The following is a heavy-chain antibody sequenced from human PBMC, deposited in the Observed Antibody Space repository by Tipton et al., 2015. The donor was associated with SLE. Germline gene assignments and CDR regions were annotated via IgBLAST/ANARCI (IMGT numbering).Heavy chain of an antibody. CDR2: IYSNGRT. J-gene: IGHJ4*02. Sequence: TLSLTCTVSGGSVSSAHYYWGWIRQSPGKGLEWLGTIYSNGRTNYNPSLNSRLTISLETSTNQFSLRLTSVTAADTAVYYCARPARRNYQTPLDYWGQGMLVTVSS. CDR1: GGSVSSAHYY. CDR3: ARPARRNYQTPLDY. V-gene: IGHV4-39*07. D-gene: IGHD1-7*01.